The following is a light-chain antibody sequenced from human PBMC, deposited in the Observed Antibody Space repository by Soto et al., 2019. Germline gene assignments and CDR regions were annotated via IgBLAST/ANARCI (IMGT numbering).Light chain of an antibody. CDR3: QSYDSSPSGFYV. CDR1: SSNIGAGYD. J-gene: IGLJ1*01. Sequence: QSALTQPPSVSGAPGQRVTISCTGSSSNIGAGYDVHWYQQLPGTAPKLLIYGNSNRPSGVPDRFSGSKSGTSASLAITGLQAEDEADYYCQSYDSSPSGFYVFGTGPKVTVL. V-gene: IGLV1-40*01. CDR2: GNS.